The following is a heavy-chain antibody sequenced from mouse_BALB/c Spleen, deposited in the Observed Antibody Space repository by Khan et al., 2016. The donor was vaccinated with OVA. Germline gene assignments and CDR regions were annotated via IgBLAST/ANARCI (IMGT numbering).Heavy chain of an antibody. V-gene: IGHV1S56*01. CDR3: ASGYYGYLAF. J-gene: IGHJ2*01. D-gene: IGHD2-3*01. CDR2: IYPGDGST. CDR1: GYTFTSYY. Sequence: QVQLQQPGPELVKPGASVKMSCKASGYTFTSYYIHWVKQRPGQGLEWIGWIYPGDGSTKYNEKFKDKTTLTADKSSSTAYMLLNSLTSEDSAIYFCASGYYGYLAFWGQGTTLTVSA.